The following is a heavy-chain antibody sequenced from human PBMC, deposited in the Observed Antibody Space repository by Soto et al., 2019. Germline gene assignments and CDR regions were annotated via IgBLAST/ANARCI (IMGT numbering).Heavy chain of an antibody. J-gene: IGHJ5*02. D-gene: IGHD2-21*02. V-gene: IGHV1-46*01. CDR2: INPSGGST. CDR1: GYTFTSYY. Sequence: QVQLVQSGAEVKKPGASVKVSCKASGYTFTSYYMHWVRQAPGQGLEWMGIINPSGGSTSYAQKFQGRVTMTRDTPTSTVYMELSSLRSEDTAVYYCARGIVVVTASANWFDPWGQGTLVTVSS. CDR3: ARGIVVVTASANWFDP.